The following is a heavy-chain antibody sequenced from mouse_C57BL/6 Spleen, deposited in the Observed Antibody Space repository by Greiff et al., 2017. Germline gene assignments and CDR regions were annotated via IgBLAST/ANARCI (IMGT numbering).Heavy chain of an antibody. CDR1: GYSITSGYY. CDR2: ISYDGSN. CDR3: ERDDGSSFDFDV. J-gene: IGHJ1*03. V-gene: IGHV3-6*01. D-gene: IGHD1-1*01. Sequence: EVKLQESGPGLVKPSQSLSLTCSVTGYSITSGYYWNWIRQFPGNKLEWMGYISYDGSNNHNSSLKNRISITRDTSKNQILLKLKFVTTEATDTYYCERDDGSSFDFDVWGTGTTVTVSS.